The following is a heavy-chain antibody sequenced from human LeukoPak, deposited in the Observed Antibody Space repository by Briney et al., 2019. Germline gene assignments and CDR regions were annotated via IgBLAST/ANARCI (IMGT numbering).Heavy chain of an antibody. CDR3: TTDSLTDSSGYYYDY. CDR1: GFTFSNAW. J-gene: IGHJ4*02. Sequence: PGGSLRLSCAASGFTFSNAWMNWVRQAPGKGLEWVGRIKSKTDGGTTDYAAPVKGRFAISRDDSKNTLYLQTNSLKTEDTAVYYCTTDSLTDSSGYYYDYWGQGTLVTVSS. V-gene: IGHV3-15*07. CDR2: IKSKTDGGTT. D-gene: IGHD3-22*01.